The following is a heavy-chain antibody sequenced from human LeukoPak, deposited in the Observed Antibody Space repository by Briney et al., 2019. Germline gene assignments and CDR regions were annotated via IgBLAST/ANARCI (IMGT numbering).Heavy chain of an antibody. CDR3: AKDVTRAAAGQNY. Sequence: GRSLRLSCAVSGFTFSSYGMHWVRQAPGKGLEWVAVISYDGSNKYYADSVKGRFTISRDNSKNTLYLQMNSLRAEDTAVYYCAKDVTRAAAGQNYWGQGTLVTVSS. D-gene: IGHD6-13*01. J-gene: IGHJ4*02. CDR1: GFTFSSYG. V-gene: IGHV3-30*18. CDR2: ISYDGSNK.